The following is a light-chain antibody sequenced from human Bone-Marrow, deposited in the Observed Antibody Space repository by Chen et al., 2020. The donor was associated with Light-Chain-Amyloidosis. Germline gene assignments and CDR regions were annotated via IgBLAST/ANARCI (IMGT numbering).Light chain of an antibody. Sequence: SYVLTQPSSVSVAPGQADTIASGRNNIGSTSVHWYQQTPGQAPLLVVYDDSDRPSGIPDRLSGSNSGNTATLTISRVEAGDEADYYCQVWDRSRDRPVFGGGTKLTVL. CDR1: NIGSTS. CDR2: DDS. J-gene: IGLJ3*02. CDR3: QVWDRSRDRPV. V-gene: IGLV3-21*02.